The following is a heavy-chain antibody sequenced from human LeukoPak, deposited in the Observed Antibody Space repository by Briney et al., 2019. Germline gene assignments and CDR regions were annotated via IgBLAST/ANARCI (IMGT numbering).Heavy chain of an antibody. D-gene: IGHD3-9*01. CDR1: GFTFSSYA. CDR2: ISYDGSNK. CDR3: ARDAYDILTGYHNWYFDL. V-gene: IGHV3-30-3*01. J-gene: IGHJ2*01. Sequence: PGRSLRLSCAASGFTFSSYAMHWVRQAPGKGLEWVAVISYDGSNKYYADSVKGRFTISRDNSKNTLYLQMNSLRAEDTAVYYCARDAYDILTGYHNWYFDLWGRGTQVTVSS.